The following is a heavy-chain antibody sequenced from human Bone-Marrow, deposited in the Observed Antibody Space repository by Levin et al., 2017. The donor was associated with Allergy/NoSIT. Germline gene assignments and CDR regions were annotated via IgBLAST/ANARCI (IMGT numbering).Heavy chain of an antibody. V-gene: IGHV3-11*01. CDR2: ISSSGSTI. CDR3: ARRGGYSYGYSDN. D-gene: IGHD5-18*01. CDR1: GFTFRDYY. J-gene: IGHJ4*02. Sequence: PGGSLRLSCAASGFTFRDYYMCWIRQAPGKGLEWVSHISSSGSTIYYADSVKGRFTISRDNAKNSLYLQMNSLRAEDTAVYYCARRGGYSYGYSDNWGQGTLVTVSS.